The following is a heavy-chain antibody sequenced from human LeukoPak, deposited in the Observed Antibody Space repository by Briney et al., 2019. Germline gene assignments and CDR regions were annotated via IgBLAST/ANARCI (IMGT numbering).Heavy chain of an antibody. Sequence: GGSLRLSCAASGFTFSSYNMNWVRQAPGKGLEWVSSISSSSSYIYYADSVKGRFTISRDNAKNSLYLQMNSLRAEDTAVYYCARDKEWELLPPFDYWGQGTLVTVSS. J-gene: IGHJ4*02. CDR2: ISSSSSYI. D-gene: IGHD1-26*01. CDR3: ARDKEWELLPPFDY. CDR1: GFTFSSYN. V-gene: IGHV3-21*01.